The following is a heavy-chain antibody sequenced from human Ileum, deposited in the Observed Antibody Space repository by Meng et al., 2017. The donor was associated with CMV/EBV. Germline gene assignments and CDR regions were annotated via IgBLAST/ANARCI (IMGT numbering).Heavy chain of an antibody. CDR3: ARGGSSPLPTDY. CDR1: GFTFSTYR. CDR2: ISSTSSHI. J-gene: IGHJ4*02. V-gene: IGHV3-21*01. D-gene: IGHD6-6*01. Sequence: CTPTGFTFSTYRMTWFRQAPGKGQEWVSSISSTSSHIFYADSVKGRFTISRDNAKNSLYLQMNSLRAEDTGVYYCARGGSSPLPTDYWGQGTLVTVSS.